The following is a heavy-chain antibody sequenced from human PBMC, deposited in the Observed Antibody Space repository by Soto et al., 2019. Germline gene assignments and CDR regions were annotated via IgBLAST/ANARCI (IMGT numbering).Heavy chain of an antibody. CDR3: ARQWLSYFDY. J-gene: IGHJ4*02. Sequence: QVQLQQWGAGLLKPSETLSLTCAVYGGSFSGYYWSWIRQPPGKGLEWIGEITHSGSTNYNPSLKSRVPISVDTSKNQFSLKLSSVTAADTAVYYCARQWLSYFDYWGQGTLVTVSS. CDR1: GGSFSGYY. CDR2: ITHSGST. V-gene: IGHV4-34*01. D-gene: IGHD5-12*01.